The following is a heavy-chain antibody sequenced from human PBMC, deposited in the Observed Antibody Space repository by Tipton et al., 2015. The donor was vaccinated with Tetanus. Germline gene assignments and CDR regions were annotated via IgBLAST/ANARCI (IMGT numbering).Heavy chain of an antibody. Sequence: TLSLTCTVSGGSISSGGYYWSWIRQHPGKGLEWIGYIYYSGSTYYNPSLKSRVTISVDTSKNQFSLKLSSVTAADTAVYYCARSRVTRGPYDAFDIWGQGTMVTVSS. J-gene: IGHJ3*02. V-gene: IGHV4-31*03. CDR2: IYYSGST. CDR1: GGSISSGGYY. D-gene: IGHD5-18*01. CDR3: ARSRVTRGPYDAFDI.